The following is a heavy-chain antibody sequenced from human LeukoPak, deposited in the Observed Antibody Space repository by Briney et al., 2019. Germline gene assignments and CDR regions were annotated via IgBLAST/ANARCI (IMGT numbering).Heavy chain of an antibody. D-gene: IGHD2-8*01. CDR3: ARTGNGGDLDI. J-gene: IGHJ3*02. CDR2: INGDGTST. V-gene: IGHV3-74*01. Sequence: GGSLRLSCVASGFTFSNHWLHWVRPGPGKGRLWVSRINGDGTSTIYADSVKGRFTISRDNAKSTMYLQMNSLSAEDTAVYYCARTGNGGDLDIWGQGTMVTVSS. CDR1: GFTFSNHW.